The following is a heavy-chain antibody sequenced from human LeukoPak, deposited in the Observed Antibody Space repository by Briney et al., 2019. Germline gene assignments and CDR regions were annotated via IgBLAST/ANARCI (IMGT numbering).Heavy chain of an antibody. J-gene: IGHJ4*02. D-gene: IGHD5-24*01. CDR1: GGSISSGDYY. Sequence: PSQTLSLTCTVSGGSISSGDYYWSWIRQPPGKGLEWIGYIYYSGSTYYNPSLKSRVTISVDTSKNQFSLKLSSVTAADTAVYYCARAGDIAMAYPSYFDYWGQGTLVTVSS. CDR3: ARAGDIAMAYPSYFDY. CDR2: IYYSGST. V-gene: IGHV4-30-4*01.